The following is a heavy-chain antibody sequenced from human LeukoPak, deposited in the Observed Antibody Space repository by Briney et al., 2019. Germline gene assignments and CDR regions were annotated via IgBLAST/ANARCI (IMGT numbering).Heavy chain of an antibody. CDR3: AKDRGSSWYRYYYSYMDV. D-gene: IGHD6-13*01. J-gene: IGHJ6*03. Sequence: PGGSLRLSCAASGFTFSSYGMHWVRQAPGKGLEWVAVIYYDGSNKYYADSVKGRFTISSENSNNTLYLQMNSQRAEDTAVYYCAKDRGSSWYRYYYSYMDVWGKGTTVTVSS. V-gene: IGHV3-30*18. CDR2: IYYDGSNK. CDR1: GFTFSSYG.